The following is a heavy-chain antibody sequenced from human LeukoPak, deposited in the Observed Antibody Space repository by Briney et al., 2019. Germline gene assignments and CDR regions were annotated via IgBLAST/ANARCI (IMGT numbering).Heavy chain of an antibody. CDR2: IFYLGST. CDR3: ARKYPDHWFDP. D-gene: IGHD6-6*01. CDR1: GGSISSGNYY. V-gene: IGHV4-30-4*01. Sequence: SETLSLTRTVSGGSISSGNYYWSWIRQPPGKGLEWIGYIFYLGSTYYNPSLKSRVPISVNTFKNQFSLKLTAVTAADTAVYYCARKYPDHWFDPWGQGTLVTVSS. J-gene: IGHJ5*02.